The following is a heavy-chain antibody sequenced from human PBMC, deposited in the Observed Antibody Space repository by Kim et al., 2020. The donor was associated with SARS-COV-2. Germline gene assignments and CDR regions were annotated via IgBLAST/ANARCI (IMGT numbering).Heavy chain of an antibody. CDR1: GYSFTSYW. D-gene: IGHD3-3*01. CDR3: ARIPPDDFWSGYYGGFDY. V-gene: IGHV5-10-1*01. J-gene: IGHJ4*02. CDR2: IDSSDSYT. Sequence: GESLKISCKGSGYSFTSYWISWVRQMPGEGLEWKGRIDSSDSYTNYSPSFQGHVTISADKSISTAYLQWSSLKASDTAMYYCARIPPDDFWSGYYGGFDYWGQGTLVTVSS.